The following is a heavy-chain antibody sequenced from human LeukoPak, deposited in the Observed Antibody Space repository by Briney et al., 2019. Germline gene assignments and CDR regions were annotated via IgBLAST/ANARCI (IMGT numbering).Heavy chain of an antibody. V-gene: IGHV3-30*02. J-gene: IGHJ6*03. D-gene: IGHD2-8*01. CDR3: AKDRCSNGIGCYYYYMAV. CDR1: GFTFSSYG. Sequence: GGSLRLSCAASGFTFSSYGMHWVRQAPGKGLEWVAYIQYDGSNEQYADSVKGRFSISRDNSKNILFLQMNSLRAEDTAVYYCAKDRCSNGIGCYYYYMAVWGKGTTVTISS. CDR2: IQYDGSNE.